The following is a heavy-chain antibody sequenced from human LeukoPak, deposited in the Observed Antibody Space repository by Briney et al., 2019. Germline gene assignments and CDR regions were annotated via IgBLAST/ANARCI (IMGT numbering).Heavy chain of an antibody. Sequence: GASVKVSCKASGYTFTSYGISGVRQAPGQGLEWMGWISAYNGNTNYAQKLQGRVTMTTDTSTSTAYMEPRSLRSDDTAVYYCARDLYYDILTGFDYWGQGTLVTVSS. J-gene: IGHJ4*02. V-gene: IGHV1-18*04. CDR1: GYTFTSYG. CDR3: ARDLYYDILTGFDY. D-gene: IGHD3-9*01. CDR2: ISAYNGNT.